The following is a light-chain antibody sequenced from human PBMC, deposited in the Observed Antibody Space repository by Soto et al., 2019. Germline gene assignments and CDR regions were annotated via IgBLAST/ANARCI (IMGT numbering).Light chain of an antibody. V-gene: IGKV4-1*01. Sequence: DIVTTQSPEFLAVPLGERATINCKSSQSLLYSSNNKTYLAWYQHRPGQSPKMLIFWASARESGVPDRISGSGSETDFTLSISGLQAEDAAVYFCQQYYSDFFTFGQGTTLEIK. CDR1: QSLLYSSNNKTY. CDR3: QQYYSDFFT. J-gene: IGKJ2*01. CDR2: WAS.